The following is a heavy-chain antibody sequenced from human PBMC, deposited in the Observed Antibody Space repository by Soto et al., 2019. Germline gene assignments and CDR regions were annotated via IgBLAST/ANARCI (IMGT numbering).Heavy chain of an antibody. CDR1: GYTFTNYG. CDR3: AREGQAPYYYYGMAV. J-gene: IGHJ6*02. V-gene: IGHV1-18*01. Sequence: QVQVVQSGDEVKKPGASVKVSCKASGYTFTNYGFSWVRQAPGQGLEWMGWISGYNGNTKYAEKFQGRVTMTTDTSTSTAHIELSSLRSDATAVYYCAREGQAPYYYYGMAVGDQGTAVTVSS. CDR2: ISGYNGNT.